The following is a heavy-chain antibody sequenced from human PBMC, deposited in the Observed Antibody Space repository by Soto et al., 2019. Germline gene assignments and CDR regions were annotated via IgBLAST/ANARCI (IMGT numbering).Heavy chain of an antibody. CDR2: NSAHTGNT. D-gene: IGHD1-26*01. CDR1: GYTFASYG. V-gene: IGHV1-18*01. CDR3: ARALPFPHTTSRPSFDY. Sequence: QVQLVQSGPEVKKPGASVKVSCKASGYTFASYGISWVRQAPGQGLEWVGWNSAHTGNTDYAQKFQGRVTMTTDTSTSTAYMELRSLRSDDTALYYCARALPFPHTTSRPSFDYWGQGTLVTVSS. J-gene: IGHJ4*02.